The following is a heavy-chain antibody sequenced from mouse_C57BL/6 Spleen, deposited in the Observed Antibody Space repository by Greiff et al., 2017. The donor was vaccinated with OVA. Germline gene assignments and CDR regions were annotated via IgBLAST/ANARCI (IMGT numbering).Heavy chain of an antibody. CDR3: ARGRGAMDD. J-gene: IGHJ4*01. CDR2: IYPGGGYP. V-gene: IGHV1-63*01. CDR1: GYTFTNYW. Sequence: QVQLKESGAELVRPGTSVKMSCKASGYTFTNYWIGWAKQRPGHGLEWIGDIYPGGGYPTYNEKFKVKATLTAAKSSSTAYMQFSSLTSEDSAIYYCARGRGAMDDWGQGTSVTVAS.